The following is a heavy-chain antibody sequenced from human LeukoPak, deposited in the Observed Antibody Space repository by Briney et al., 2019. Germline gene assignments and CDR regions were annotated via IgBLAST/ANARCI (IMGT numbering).Heavy chain of an antibody. CDR3: ARGDASGFDL. J-gene: IGHJ2*01. CDR1: GFTFSSSD. Sequence: GGSLRLSCAASGFTFSSSDMHWVRQPTGKGLEWVSAIGSPGVTYYSGSVKGRFTISRENAKNSLYLQMNSLRAGDTAVYFCARGDASGFDLWGRGTLVTVSS. CDR2: IGSPGVT. V-gene: IGHV3-13*01. D-gene: IGHD3-10*01.